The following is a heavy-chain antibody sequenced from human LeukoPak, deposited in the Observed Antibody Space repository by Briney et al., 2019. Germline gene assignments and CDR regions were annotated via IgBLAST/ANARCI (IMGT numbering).Heavy chain of an antibody. J-gene: IGHJ5*02. D-gene: IGHD3-22*01. CDR3: ARDSRATYYYDSSGMGNWFDP. CDR1: GFTFSSYS. Sequence: GGSLRLSCAASGFTFSSYSMNWVRQAPGKGLEWVSSISSSSSYIYYADSVKGRFTISRDNAKNSLYLQMNSLRAEDTAVYYCARDSRATYYYDSSGMGNWFDPWGQGTLVSVSS. CDR2: ISSSSSYI. V-gene: IGHV3-21*01.